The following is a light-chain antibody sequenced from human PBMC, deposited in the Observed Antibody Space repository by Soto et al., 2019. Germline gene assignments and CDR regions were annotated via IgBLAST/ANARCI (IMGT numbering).Light chain of an antibody. V-gene: IGKV1-39*01. CDR3: QQNYDIPWT. Sequence: IQMTQSPSSLSASVGDRVTLTCQASHDIRDHLNWYQQKPGKPPKLLIYAASSLQSGVPSRFSGSGSGTDFTLTISSLQPEDFATYYCQQNYDIPWTFGQGTKVDIK. J-gene: IGKJ1*01. CDR1: HDIRDH. CDR2: AAS.